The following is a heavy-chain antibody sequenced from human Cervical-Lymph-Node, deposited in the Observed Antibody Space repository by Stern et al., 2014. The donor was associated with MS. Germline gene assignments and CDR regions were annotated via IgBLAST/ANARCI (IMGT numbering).Heavy chain of an antibody. CDR2: IVVGIGNA. V-gene: IGHV1-58*01. D-gene: IGHD3-22*01. Sequence: QLVESGPEVKKPGTSVKVSCKASGFTFTSHDVQWVRQARGQPLEWIGWIVVGIGNANYAQKFQERVTITRDMSTSTAYMELSSLRSEDTAVYYCAAEPMYYSDSVGAFDIGGQGTMVTVSS. J-gene: IGHJ3*02. CDR1: GFTFTSHD. CDR3: AAEPMYYSDSVGAFDI.